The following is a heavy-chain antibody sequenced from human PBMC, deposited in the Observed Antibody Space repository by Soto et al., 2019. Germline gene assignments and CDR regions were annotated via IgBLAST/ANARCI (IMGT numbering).Heavy chain of an antibody. J-gene: IGHJ5*02. Sequence: ASVKVSCKASGYTFTSYDINWVRQATGQGLEWMGWMNPNSGNTGYAQKFQGRVTMTRNTSISTAYMELSSLRSEDTAVYYCARGRGYQLLYRRGDWFDPWGQGTLVTVSS. CDR3: ARGRGYQLLYRRGDWFDP. CDR2: MNPNSGNT. V-gene: IGHV1-8*01. CDR1: GYTFTSYD. D-gene: IGHD2-2*02.